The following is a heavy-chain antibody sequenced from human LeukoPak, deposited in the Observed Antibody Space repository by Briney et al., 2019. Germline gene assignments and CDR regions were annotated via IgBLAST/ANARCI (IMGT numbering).Heavy chain of an antibody. D-gene: IGHD3-22*01. CDR1: GFTFSSYA. J-gene: IGHJ4*02. CDR3: ARDGTYYYDSSGYYYAY. Sequence: GGSLTLSCAASGFTFSSYAMHWVRQAPGKGLEWVAVISYDGSNKYYADSVKGRFTISRDNSKNTLYLQMNSLRAEDTAVYYCARDGTYYYDSSGYYYAYWGQGTLVTVSS. CDR2: ISYDGSNK. V-gene: IGHV3-30*04.